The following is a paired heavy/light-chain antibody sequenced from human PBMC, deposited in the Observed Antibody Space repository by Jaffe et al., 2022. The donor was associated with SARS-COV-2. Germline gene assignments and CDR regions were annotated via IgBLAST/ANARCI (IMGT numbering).Heavy chain of an antibody. CDR2: INSDGSNT. J-gene: IGHJ4*02. CDR3: ATLDPHYGS. V-gene: IGHV3-74*01. CDR1: GFTFSSSW. Sequence: EVQLVESGGSLVQPGGSLRLSCAASGFTFSSSWMNWVRHAPGKGLVWVSRINSDGSNTRYADSVKGRFTISRDNAKNTLHLQMNSLRAEDTAVYYCATLDPHYGSWGQGTLVTVSS. D-gene: IGHD4-17*01.
Light chain of an antibody. V-gene: IGLV7-46*01. CDR3: LITHSGAYV. CDR1: TGAVTSGHY. CDR2: DTS. J-gene: IGLJ1*01. Sequence: QAVVTQEPSLTVSPGGTVTLTCGSSTGAVTSGHYPYWFQQKPGQAPRTLIYDTSNRHSWTPARFSGSLLGGKAALTLSGAQPEDEAEYYCLITHSGAYVFGTGTKVTVL.